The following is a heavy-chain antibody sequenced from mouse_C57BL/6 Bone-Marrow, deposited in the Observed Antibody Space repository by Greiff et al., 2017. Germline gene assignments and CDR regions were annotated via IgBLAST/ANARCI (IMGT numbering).Heavy chain of an antibody. CDR3: ARGGGQAWFAY. D-gene: IGHD6-1*01. CDR1: GFTFSDYG. V-gene: IGHV5-17*01. Sequence: EVKLMESGGGLVKPGGSLKLSCAASGFTFSDYGMHWVRQAPEKGLEWVAYISSGSSTIYYADTVKGRFTISRDNATNTLFLQLTSLRSEDTARYYCARGGGQAWFAYWGQGTLVTVSA. J-gene: IGHJ3*01. CDR2: ISSGSSTI.